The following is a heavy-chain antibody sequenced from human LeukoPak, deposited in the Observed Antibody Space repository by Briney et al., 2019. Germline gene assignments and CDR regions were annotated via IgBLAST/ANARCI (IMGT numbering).Heavy chain of an antibody. CDR2: ISGSGGST. CDR1: GFTFSSYA. V-gene: IGHV3-23*01. D-gene: IGHD2-2*01. J-gene: IGHJ3*02. Sequence: GGSLRLSCAASGFTFSSYAMSWVRQAPGKGLEWVSGISGSGGSTYYADSVKGRFTISRDNSKNTLYLQMNSLRAEDTAVYYCAKGPGYCSSTSCYVAGAFDIWGQGTMVTVSS. CDR3: AKGPGYCSSTSCYVAGAFDI.